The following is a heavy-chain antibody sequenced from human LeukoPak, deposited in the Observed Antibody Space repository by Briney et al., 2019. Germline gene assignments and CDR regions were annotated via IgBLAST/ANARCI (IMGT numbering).Heavy chain of an antibody. V-gene: IGHV1-46*01. CDR3: ARDNTWYFDL. D-gene: IGHD2/OR15-2a*01. J-gene: IGHJ2*01. CDR1: GYTFTAYY. CDR2: INPSGGTT. Sequence: GASVKVSCKASGYTFTAYYIHWVRQAPGQGLEWMGIINPSGGTTSYAQKFQGRVSMTRDTSTSTVYMELSSLRSEDTAVYYCARDNTWYFDLWGRGTLVTVSS.